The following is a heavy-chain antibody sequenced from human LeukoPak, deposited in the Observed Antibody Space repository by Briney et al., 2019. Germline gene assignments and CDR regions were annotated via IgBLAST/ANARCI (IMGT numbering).Heavy chain of an antibody. J-gene: IGHJ4*02. D-gene: IGHD5-12*01. Sequence: GSLRLSCAASGFTFSSYSMNWVRQAPGKGLEWVSSISSSSSYIYYADSVKGRFTISRDSAKNSLYLQMNSLRAEDTAVYYCARGRVATIFDYWGQGTLVTVSS. CDR3: ARGRVATIFDY. CDR1: GFTFSSYS. CDR2: ISSSSSYI. V-gene: IGHV3-21*01.